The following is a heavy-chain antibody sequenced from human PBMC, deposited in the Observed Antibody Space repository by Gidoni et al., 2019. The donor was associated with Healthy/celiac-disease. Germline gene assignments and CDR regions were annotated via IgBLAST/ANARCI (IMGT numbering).Heavy chain of an antibody. CDR1: GFTFGDYA. J-gene: IGHJ4*02. V-gene: IGHV3-49*03. Sequence: EVQLVESGGGLVQPGRSLRLSCTASGFTFGDYAMSWFRQAPGKGLGWVGFIRSKAYGGTTEYAASVKGRFTISRDDSKSTAYLQMNSLKTEDTAVYYCTRSLGAWYAKGTFMVGYWGQGTLVTVSS. D-gene: IGHD3-16*01. CDR2: IRSKAYGGTT. CDR3: TRSLGAWYAKGTFMVGY.